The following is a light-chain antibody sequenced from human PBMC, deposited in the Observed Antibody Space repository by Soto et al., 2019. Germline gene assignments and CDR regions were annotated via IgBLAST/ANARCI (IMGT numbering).Light chain of an antibody. J-gene: IGKJ5*01. Sequence: EVVLTQSPGTLSLSPGERATLSCRASQSVSTSYFAWYQQKPGQAPRLLIYGASSRATGIPDRFSGSGSGTDFTLTISRLEPEDFAVYYCQQHGTSPITFGQGTRLEIK. V-gene: IGKV3-20*01. CDR1: QSVSTSY. CDR2: GAS. CDR3: QQHGTSPIT.